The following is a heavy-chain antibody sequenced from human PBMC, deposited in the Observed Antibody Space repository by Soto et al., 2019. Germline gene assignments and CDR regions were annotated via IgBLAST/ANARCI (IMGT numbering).Heavy chain of an antibody. D-gene: IGHD4-17*01. Sequence: GGSLRLSCNGSGFTFRSYAIQRVRQAPGKGAEWVAAISDDGTNKHTADSVKGRFTISRDNSRNTVYLQVNSLRVEDTAVYYCVRRLTATVTAMGYWGQGTPVTVSS. CDR3: VRRLTATVTAMGY. CDR1: GFTFRSYA. V-gene: IGHV3-30-3*01. J-gene: IGHJ4*02. CDR2: ISDDGTNK.